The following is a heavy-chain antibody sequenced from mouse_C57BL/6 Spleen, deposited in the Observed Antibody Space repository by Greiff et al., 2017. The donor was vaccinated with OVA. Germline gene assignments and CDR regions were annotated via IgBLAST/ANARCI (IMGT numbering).Heavy chain of an antibody. D-gene: IGHD3-2*02. CDR2: IDPSDSET. V-gene: IGHV1-52*01. CDR3: ARGSSGYVSDY. Sequence: VQLQQPGAELVRPGSSVKLSCKASGYTFTSYWMHWVKQRPIQGLEWIGNIDPSDSETHYNQKFKDKATLTVDKSSSTAYMQLSSLTSEDSAVYYCARGSSGYVSDYWGQGTTLTVSS. J-gene: IGHJ2*01. CDR1: GYTFTSYW.